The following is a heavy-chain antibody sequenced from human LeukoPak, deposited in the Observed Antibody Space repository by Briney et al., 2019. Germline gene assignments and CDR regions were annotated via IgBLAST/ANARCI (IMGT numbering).Heavy chain of an antibody. D-gene: IGHD6-19*01. CDR2: INHSGST. CDR3: ASTVATGPSSGLDY. Sequence: PSETLSLTCAVYGGSFSGYYWSWIRQPPGKGLEWIGEINHSGSTNYNPSLKSRVTTSVDTSKNQFSLKLSSVTAADTAVYFCASTVATGPSSGLDYWGQGTLVTVSS. V-gene: IGHV4-34*01. J-gene: IGHJ4*02. CDR1: GGSFSGYY.